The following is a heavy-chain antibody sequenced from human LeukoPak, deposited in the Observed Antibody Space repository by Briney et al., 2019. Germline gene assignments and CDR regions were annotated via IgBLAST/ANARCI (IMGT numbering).Heavy chain of an antibody. J-gene: IGHJ4*02. CDR3: ARDLNSYSGSYYLMDY. D-gene: IGHD1-26*01. Sequence: PGGSLRPSCAASGFTFSSYEMNWVRQAPGKGLEWVSYISSSGSTIYYADSVKGRFTISRDNAKNSLYLQMNSLRAEDTAVYYCARDLNSYSGSYYLMDYWGQGTLVTVSS. CDR1: GFTFSSYE. V-gene: IGHV3-48*03. CDR2: ISSSGSTI.